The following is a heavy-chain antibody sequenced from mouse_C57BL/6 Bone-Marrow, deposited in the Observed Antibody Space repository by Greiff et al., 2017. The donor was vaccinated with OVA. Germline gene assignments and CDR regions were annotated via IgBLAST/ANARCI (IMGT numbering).Heavy chain of an antibody. CDR1: GFTFSSYA. CDR2: ISDGGSYT. CDR3: ARDRGYDYAWFAY. J-gene: IGHJ3*01. D-gene: IGHD2-4*01. V-gene: IGHV5-4*01. Sequence: EVHLVESGGGLVKPGGSLKLSCAASGFTFSSYAMSWVRQTPEKRLEWVATISDGGSYTYYPDNVKGRFTISRDNAKNNLYLQMSHLKSEDTAMYYCARDRGYDYAWFAYWGLGTLVTVSA.